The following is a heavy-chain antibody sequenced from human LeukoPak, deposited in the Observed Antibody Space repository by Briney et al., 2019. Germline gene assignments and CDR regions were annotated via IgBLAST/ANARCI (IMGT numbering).Heavy chain of an antibody. CDR3: AREGSGWYYFDY. CDR1: GYAFTSYA. V-gene: IGHV1-3*03. CDR2: INAGNGNT. J-gene: IGHJ4*02. Sequence: ASVKVSCKASGYAFTSYAMHWVRQAPGQGLEWMGWINAGNGNTKYSQEFQGRVTITRDTSASTAYMELSSLRSEDMAVYYCAREGSGWYYFDYWGQGTLVTVSS. D-gene: IGHD6-19*01.